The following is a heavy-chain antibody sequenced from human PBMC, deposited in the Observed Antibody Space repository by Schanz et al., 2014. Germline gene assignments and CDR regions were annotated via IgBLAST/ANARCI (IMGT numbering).Heavy chain of an antibody. CDR3: AKALKPYIASRNGLDV. J-gene: IGHJ6*02. V-gene: IGHV3-66*03. CDR2: IKISGDV. CDR1: GFTVNTNY. D-gene: IGHD3-16*01. Sequence: EVQLVESGGGLIQPGGSLRLSCAVSGFTVNTNYMSWVRQAPGKGLEWISYIKISGDVFYTDSVKGRFTISRDNSKNTLYLQMNSLRPDDTAVYYCAKALKPYIASRNGLDVWGHGTTVTVSS.